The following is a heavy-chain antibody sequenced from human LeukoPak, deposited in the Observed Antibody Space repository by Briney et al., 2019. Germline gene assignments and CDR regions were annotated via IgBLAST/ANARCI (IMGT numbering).Heavy chain of an antibody. CDR1: GFTFSSYG. CDR2: ISYDGSNK. CDR3: ARGHHYYDSSGSHDY. J-gene: IGHJ4*02. Sequence: PGRSLRLSCASSGFTFSSYGMHWVRQAPGKGLEWVAVISYDGSNKYYADSVKGRFTISRDNSKNTLYLQMNSLRAEDTAVYYCARGHHYYDSSGSHDYWGQGTLVTVSS. V-gene: IGHV3-30*03. D-gene: IGHD3-22*01.